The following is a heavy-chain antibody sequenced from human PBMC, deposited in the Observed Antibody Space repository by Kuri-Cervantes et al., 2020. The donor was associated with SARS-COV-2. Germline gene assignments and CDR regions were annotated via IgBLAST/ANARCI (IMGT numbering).Heavy chain of an antibody. J-gene: IGHJ6*03. V-gene: IGHV3-21*01. D-gene: IGHD3-22*01. CDR1: RFTFSNYT. Sequence: GGSLRLSCAASRFTFSNYTMNWVRQAPGKGLEWVSSIGRSSSCLYCADSVKGRFTISRDNAKNSLYLQMNSLRAEDTAVYYCARVGDSSGYYYGNYYYYMDVWGKGTTVTVSS. CDR3: ARVGDSSGYYYGNYYYYMDV. CDR2: IGRSSSCL.